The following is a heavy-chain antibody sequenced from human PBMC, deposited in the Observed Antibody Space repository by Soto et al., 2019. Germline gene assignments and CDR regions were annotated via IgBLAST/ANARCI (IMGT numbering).Heavy chain of an antibody. V-gene: IGHV3-66*01. CDR2: IYSGGST. D-gene: IGHD3-3*01. CDR3: ARGTLYDFSLYFDY. J-gene: IGHJ4*02. CDR1: GFTVSSNY. Sequence: GGSLRLSCAASGFTVSSNYMSWVRQAPGKGLEWVSVIYSGGSTYYADSVKGRFTISRDNSKNTLYLQMNSLRAEDTAVYYCARGTLYDFSLYFDYWGQGTLVTVSS.